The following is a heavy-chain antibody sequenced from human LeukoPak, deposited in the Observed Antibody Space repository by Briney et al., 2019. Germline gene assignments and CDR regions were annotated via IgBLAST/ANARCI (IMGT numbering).Heavy chain of an antibody. CDR2: ISAYNGNT. CDR3: ARAFLAAAGNAFDI. Sequence: GASVKVSCKASGYTFTSYGISWVRQAPGQGLEWMGWISAYNGNTNYAQKLQGRVTMTTDTSTSTAYIELRSLRSDDTAVYYCARAFLAAAGNAFDIWGQGTMVTVSS. J-gene: IGHJ3*02. D-gene: IGHD6-13*01. V-gene: IGHV1-18*01. CDR1: GYTFTSYG.